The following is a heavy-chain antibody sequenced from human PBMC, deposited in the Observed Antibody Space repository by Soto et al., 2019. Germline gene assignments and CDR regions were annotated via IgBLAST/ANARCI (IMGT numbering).Heavy chain of an antibody. CDR1: VGSITSGDYY. CDR2: IYYNGIT. CDR3: ARDYYDSSRNAFDI. V-gene: IGHV4-30-4*01. J-gene: IGHJ3*02. D-gene: IGHD3-22*01. Sequence: PSETLSLTCTFSVGSITSGDYYWSWIRQPPGKGLEWIGYIYYNGITYYNPSLKSRVTVSIEASKNLFSLKLSSVTAADTAVYYCARDYYDSSRNAFDIWGQGTMVTVSS.